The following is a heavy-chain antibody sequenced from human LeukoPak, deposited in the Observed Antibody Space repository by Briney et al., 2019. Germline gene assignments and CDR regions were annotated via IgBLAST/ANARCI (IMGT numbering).Heavy chain of an antibody. CDR3: ARRGYRTANFDY. D-gene: IGHD5-12*01. V-gene: IGHV4-39*01. J-gene: IGHJ4*02. Sequence: SETLSLTCTVSGGSISSSSYYWGWIRQPPGKGLEWIGSIYYSGSTYYNPFLKSRVTISVDTSKNQFSLKLSSVTAADTAVYYCARRGYRTANFDYWGQGTLVTVSS. CDR1: GGSISSSSYY. CDR2: IYYSGST.